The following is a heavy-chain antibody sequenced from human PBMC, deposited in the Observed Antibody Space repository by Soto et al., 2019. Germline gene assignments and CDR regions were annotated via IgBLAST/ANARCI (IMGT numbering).Heavy chain of an antibody. V-gene: IGHV3-73*01. D-gene: IGHD3-3*01. J-gene: IGHJ6*02. Sequence: PGGSLRLSCAASGFTFSGSAMHWVRQASGKGLEWVGRIRSKANSYATAYAASVKGRFTISRDDSKNTAYLQMNSLKTEDTAVYYCTRSDFWSGYYYYYGMDVWGQGTTVTVSS. CDR1: GFTFSGSA. CDR2: IRSKANSYAT. CDR3: TRSDFWSGYYYYYGMDV.